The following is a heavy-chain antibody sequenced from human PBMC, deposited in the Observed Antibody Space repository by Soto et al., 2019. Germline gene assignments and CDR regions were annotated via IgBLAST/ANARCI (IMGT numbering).Heavy chain of an antibody. J-gene: IGHJ4*02. V-gene: IGHV3-23*01. CDR1: AFTFSSSA. CDR2: ISNSGDST. CDR3: VKGGWCTVVDY. Sequence: EVQLLESGGGLVQPGGSLRLSCAASAFTFSSSAMTWVRQAPGKGLDWVSTISNSGDSTYYADSVKGRFTISRDDSKNTVFLQMSGLRAEDTAMYYCVKGGWCTVVDYWGQGTLVTVSS. D-gene: IGHD2-8*01.